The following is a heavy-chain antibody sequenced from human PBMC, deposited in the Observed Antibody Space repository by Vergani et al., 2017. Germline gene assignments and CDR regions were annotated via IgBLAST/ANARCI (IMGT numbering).Heavy chain of an antibody. Sequence: QVQLVESGGGVVQPGRSLRLSCAASGFTFSSYGMHWVRQAPGKGLEWVAVIWYDGSNKYYADSVKGRFTISRDNSKNTLYLQLNTLRAEDTAVYYCARDRGYVASERYFDHWGQGTLVTVSS. CDR3: ARDRGYVASERYFDH. CDR2: IWYDGSNK. J-gene: IGHJ4*02. D-gene: IGHD3-10*01. V-gene: IGHV3-33*01. CDR1: GFTFSSYG.